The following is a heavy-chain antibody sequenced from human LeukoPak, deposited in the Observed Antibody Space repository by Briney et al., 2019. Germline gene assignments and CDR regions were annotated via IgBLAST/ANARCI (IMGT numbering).Heavy chain of an antibody. Sequence: GGSLRLSCASSGFTFNNFAMSWVRQAPGKGLEWVSTITGSSGSTYYTDSVKGRFTISRDNSKNTLYLQMNSLRAEDTAVYYCAKDTTARNFWSGLGYWGQGTLVTISS. D-gene: IGHD3-3*01. CDR1: GFTFNNFA. J-gene: IGHJ4*02. CDR3: AKDTTARNFWSGLGY. V-gene: IGHV3-23*01. CDR2: ITGSSGST.